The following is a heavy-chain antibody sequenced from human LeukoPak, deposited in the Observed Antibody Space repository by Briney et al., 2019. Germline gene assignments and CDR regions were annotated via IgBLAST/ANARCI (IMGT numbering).Heavy chain of an antibody. CDR1: GFSFSTRE. J-gene: IGHJ6*03. D-gene: IGHD3-22*01. Sequence: PGGSLRLSCEASGFSFSTREMNSVRQAPGKGSEWVSYIISSGSTIYYADSVQGRFTTSRDNAKNLLFLQMNSLRPEGTGVYYCARIDRDFYYMDVWGKGTTVTVSS. CDR2: IISSGSTI. CDR3: ARIDRDFYYMDV. V-gene: IGHV3-48*03.